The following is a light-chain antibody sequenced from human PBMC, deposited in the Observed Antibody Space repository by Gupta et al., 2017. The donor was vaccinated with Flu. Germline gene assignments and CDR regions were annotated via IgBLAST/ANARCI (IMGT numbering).Light chain of an antibody. CDR3: AAWDDSLSGWV. J-gene: IGLJ3*02. Sequence: QSWLPQPPSPSGTAGQTVPLSCSGSNSNIGSNTVTWYHHLPGTAPKLLIHRNNQRPSGVPDRFSGSKSGTSASLAISGLQSEDEADYYCAAWDDSLSGWVFGGGTQVTV. V-gene: IGLV1-44*01. CDR1: NSNIGSNT. CDR2: RNN.